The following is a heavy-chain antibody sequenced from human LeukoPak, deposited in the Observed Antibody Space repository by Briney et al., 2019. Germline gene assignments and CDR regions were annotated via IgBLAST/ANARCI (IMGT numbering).Heavy chain of an antibody. CDR2: ISGSGRST. CDR1: GFTFSSYA. J-gene: IGHJ4*02. Sequence: GGSLRLSCAASGFTFSSYAMSWVRQGPGKGLEWVSAISGSGRSTYYADSVKGRFTISRDNAKNTLYLQMNSLRADDTAVYYCARRKESGGSYFFDYWGQGTLVTVSS. V-gene: IGHV3-23*01. D-gene: IGHD1-26*01. CDR3: ARRKESGGSYFFDY.